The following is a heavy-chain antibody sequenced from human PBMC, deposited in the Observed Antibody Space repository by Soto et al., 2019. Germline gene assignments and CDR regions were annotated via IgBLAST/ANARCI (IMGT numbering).Heavy chain of an antibody. CDR3: ARASSSWFNDAFDI. CDR1: GYTFTSYG. J-gene: IGHJ3*02. D-gene: IGHD6-13*01. Sequence: GASVKVSCKASGYTFTSYGISWVRQAPGQGLEWMGWMNPNSGNTGYAQKFQGRVTMTRNTSISTAYMELSSLRSEDTAVYYCARASSSWFNDAFDIWGQGTMVTVSS. V-gene: IGHV1-8*02. CDR2: MNPNSGNT.